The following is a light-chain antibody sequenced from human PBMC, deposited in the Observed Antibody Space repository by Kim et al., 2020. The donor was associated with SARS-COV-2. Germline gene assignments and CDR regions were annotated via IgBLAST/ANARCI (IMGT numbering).Light chain of an antibody. J-gene: IGLJ3*02. V-gene: IGLV1-47*02. CDR2: NTN. CDR3: STWDDSVSGRV. CDR1: SSNIGSQL. Sequence: GQRVTISCSGSSSNIGSQLMFWYQHLPGTAPQLLIYNTNPRPAGVPGRFSGSKSGTSASLAISGLRSEDEGDYYCSTWDDSVSGRVFGGGTQLTVL.